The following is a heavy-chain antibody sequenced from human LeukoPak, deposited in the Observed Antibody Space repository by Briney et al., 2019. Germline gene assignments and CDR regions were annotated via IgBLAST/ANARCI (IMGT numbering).Heavy chain of an antibody. Sequence: PGGSLRLSRAASGFSFSSNAMNWVRQAPGKGLEWVSSISSSSSYIYYADSVKGRFTISRDNAKNSLYLQMNSLRAEDTAVYYCARDYEDSSGYCYYDYWGQGTLVTVSS. CDR2: ISSSSSYI. CDR3: ARDYEDSSGYCYYDY. V-gene: IGHV3-21*06. D-gene: IGHD3-22*01. J-gene: IGHJ4*02. CDR1: GFSFSSNA.